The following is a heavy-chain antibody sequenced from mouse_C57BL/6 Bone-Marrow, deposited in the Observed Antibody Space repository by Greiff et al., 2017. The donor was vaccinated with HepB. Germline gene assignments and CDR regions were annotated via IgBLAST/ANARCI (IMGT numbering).Heavy chain of an antibody. D-gene: IGHD1-1*01. CDR1: GYAFSSYW. Sequence: QVQLQQSGAELVKPGASVKISCKASGYAFSSYWMNWVKQRPGKGLEWIGQIYPGDGDTNYNGKFKGKATLTADKSSSTAYMQLSSLTSEDSAVYFCARNRYYGSSSDYWGQGTTLTVSS. CDR3: ARNRYYGSSSDY. J-gene: IGHJ2*01. CDR2: IYPGDGDT. V-gene: IGHV1-80*01.